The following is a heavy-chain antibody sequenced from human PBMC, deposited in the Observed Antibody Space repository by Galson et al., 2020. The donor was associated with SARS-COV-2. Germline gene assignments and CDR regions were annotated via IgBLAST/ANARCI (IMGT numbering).Heavy chain of an antibody. CDR2: IKQDGSEK. Sequence: GGSLRLSCAASGFTFSSYALHWVRQAPGKGLEWVANIKQDGSEKYYVDSVKGRFTISRDNAKNSLYLQMNSLRAEDTAVYYCARGDSGSYYYFDYWGQGSLVTVSS. J-gene: IGHJ4*02. CDR3: ARGDSGSYYYFDY. CDR1: GFTFSSYA. V-gene: IGHV3-7*03. D-gene: IGHD1-26*01.